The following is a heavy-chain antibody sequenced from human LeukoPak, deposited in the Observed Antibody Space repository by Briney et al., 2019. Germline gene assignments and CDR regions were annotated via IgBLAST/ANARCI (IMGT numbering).Heavy chain of an antibody. CDR1: GFTFSSYA. CDR3: AEDVAWGSANMVRVFDY. V-gene: IGHV3-23*01. Sequence: GGSLRLSCAASGFTFSSYAMSWVRQAPGKGLEWVSAISGSGGSTYYADSVKGRFTISRDNSKNTLYLQMNSLRAEDTAVYYCAEDVAWGSANMVRVFDYWGQGTLVTVSS. CDR2: ISGSGGST. J-gene: IGHJ4*02. D-gene: IGHD3-16*01.